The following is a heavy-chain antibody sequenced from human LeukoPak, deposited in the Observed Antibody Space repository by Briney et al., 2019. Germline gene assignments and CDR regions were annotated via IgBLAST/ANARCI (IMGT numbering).Heavy chain of an antibody. J-gene: IGHJ4*02. V-gene: IGHV3-48*04. CDR3: ARVQRGIAVALDY. D-gene: IGHD6-19*01. Sequence: GGSLRLSCAASGFTFSNHGMNWVRQAPGKGLEWVSYISTTGSSIYYADSVKGRFTISRDNVKNLLYLQMNSLRAEDTAVYYCARVQRGIAVALDYWGQGTLATVSS. CDR2: ISTTGSSI. CDR1: GFTFSNHG.